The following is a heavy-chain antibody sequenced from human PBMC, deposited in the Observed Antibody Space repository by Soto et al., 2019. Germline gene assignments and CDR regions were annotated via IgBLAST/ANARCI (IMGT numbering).Heavy chain of an antibody. J-gene: IGHJ4*02. V-gene: IGHV4-34*01. CDR3: VACYYGDYPRY. Sequence: SETLSLTCAVYGGSFSGYYWCWIRQPPGKGLEWIGEINHSGSTNYNPSPRSRVTISVDTSKNQISLKLSSVTAADTALYYCVACYYGDYPRYWGQGTLVTVSS. D-gene: IGHD4-17*01. CDR1: GGSFSGYY. CDR2: INHSGST.